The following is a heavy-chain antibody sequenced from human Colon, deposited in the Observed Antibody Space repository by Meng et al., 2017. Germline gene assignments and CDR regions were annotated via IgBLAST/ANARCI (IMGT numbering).Heavy chain of an antibody. J-gene: IGHJ4*02. V-gene: IGHV4-39*01. D-gene: IGHD2-21*01. CDR1: GGSISSGTHY. CDR3: ARRDAVIKGVDC. CDR2: VYYSGTT. Sequence: QRQLQESGPGLVKPSETLSLTCSVSGGSISSGTHYWGWVRQPPGKGLEWIGSVYYSGTTYYSPSLKSRVTISVDTSKNQFSLKLSSVTAADTAVYYCARRDAVIKGVDCWGQGTLVTVSS.